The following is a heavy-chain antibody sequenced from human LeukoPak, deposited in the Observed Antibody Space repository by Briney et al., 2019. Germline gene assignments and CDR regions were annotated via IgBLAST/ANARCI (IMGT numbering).Heavy chain of an antibody. CDR2: ISSSGSTI. CDR3: ARENWNRPYYYMDV. V-gene: IGHV3-48*03. Sequence: GESLRLSCAASGFTFSSYEMNWVRQAPGKGLEWVSYISSSGSTIYYADSVKGRFTISRDNAKNSLYLQMNSLRAEDTAVYYCARENWNRPYYYMDVWGKGTTVTVSS. CDR1: GFTFSSYE. D-gene: IGHD1-1*01. J-gene: IGHJ6*03.